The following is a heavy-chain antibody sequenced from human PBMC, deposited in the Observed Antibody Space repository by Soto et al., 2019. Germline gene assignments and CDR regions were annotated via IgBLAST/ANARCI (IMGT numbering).Heavy chain of an antibody. CDR1: GGSISSGDYY. V-gene: IGHV4-30-4*01. CDR2: IYYSGST. J-gene: IGHJ2*01. CDR3: ARGADNWNDYGYFDL. Sequence: QVQLQESGPGLVKPSHTLSLTCTVSGGSISSGDYYWSWTRQPPAKGLEWIVYIYYSGSTYYNPSLKRRVTISVATSENQSSLKLSSVIAAVTAVDYCARGADNWNDYGYFDLWGRGTLVTVSS. D-gene: IGHD1-20*01.